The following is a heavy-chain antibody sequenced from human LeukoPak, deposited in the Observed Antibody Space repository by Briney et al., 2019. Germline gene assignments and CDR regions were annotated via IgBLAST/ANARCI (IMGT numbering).Heavy chain of an antibody. J-gene: IGHJ6*02. Sequence: GGSLRLSCAASGFTFSSYEMNWVRQAPGKGLEWVSYISSSGSTIYYADSVKGRFTISRDNAKNSLYLQMNSLRAEDTAVYHCARTLWFGESHYGMDVWGQGTTVTVSS. D-gene: IGHD3-10*01. CDR1: GFTFSSYE. CDR3: ARTLWFGESHYGMDV. V-gene: IGHV3-48*03. CDR2: ISSSGSTI.